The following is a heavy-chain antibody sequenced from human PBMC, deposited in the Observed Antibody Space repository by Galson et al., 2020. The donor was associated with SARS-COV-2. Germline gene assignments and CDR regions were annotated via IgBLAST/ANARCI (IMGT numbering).Heavy chain of an antibody. D-gene: IGHD3-10*01. CDR1: GGSFSGYY. V-gene: IGHV4-34*01. CDR3: ARVPTKYYYGSGSDAFDI. CDR2: INHSGST. J-gene: IGHJ3*02. Sequence: SQTLSLTCAVYGGSFSGYYWSWIRQPPGKGLEWIGEINHSGSTNYNPSLKSRVTISVDTSKNQFSLKLSSVTAADTAVYYCARVPTKYYYGSGSDAFDIWGQGTMVTVSS.